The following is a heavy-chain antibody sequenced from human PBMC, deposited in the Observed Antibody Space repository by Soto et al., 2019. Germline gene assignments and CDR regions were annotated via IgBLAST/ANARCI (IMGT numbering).Heavy chain of an antibody. D-gene: IGHD2-2*01. V-gene: IGHV3-74*01. CDR1: GLTYSTAW. J-gene: IGHJ6*02. CDR3: ARPDIVVGPYMRI. Sequence: GGSLRLSCEVSGLTYSTAWMHWVRQAPGKGLAWVSSINRDGSVTNYADSVKGRFTISRDSAEKTLYLQTNSLRADDTGVYYCARPDIVVGPYMRIWGQGTTVTVS. CDR2: INRDGSVT.